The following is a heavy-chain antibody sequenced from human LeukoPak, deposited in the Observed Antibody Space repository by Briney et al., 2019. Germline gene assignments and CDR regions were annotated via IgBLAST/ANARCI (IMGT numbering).Heavy chain of an antibody. D-gene: IGHD1-26*01. CDR1: GGSFSGYY. J-gene: IGHJ4*02. V-gene: IGHV4-34*01. Sequence: SETLSLTCAVYGGSFSGYYWSWIRQPPGKGLEWIGEINHSGSTNYNPSLKSRVTMSVDTSKNQFSLKLSSVTAADTAVYYCARDSGSYSFNYWGQGTLVTVSS. CDR3: ARDSGSYSFNY. CDR2: INHSGST.